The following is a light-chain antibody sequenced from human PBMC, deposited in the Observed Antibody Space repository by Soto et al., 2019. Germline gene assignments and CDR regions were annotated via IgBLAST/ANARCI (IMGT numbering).Light chain of an antibody. J-gene: IGKJ3*01. V-gene: IGKV1-5*03. CDR1: QIINTW. Sequence: DIQMTQSPSSLFASVGDRVTITCRASQIINTWLAWYQQRPGKAPKLLIYRASNLVNGVPSRFSGSGSGTEFPLTISSLQPDDFSIYYCQQYEPYSGTFGPGTKVDL. CDR2: RAS. CDR3: QQYEPYSGT.